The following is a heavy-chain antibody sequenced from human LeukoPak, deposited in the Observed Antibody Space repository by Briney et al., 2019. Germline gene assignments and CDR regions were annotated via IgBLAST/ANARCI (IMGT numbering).Heavy chain of an antibody. CDR1: GFTFSSYW. CDR3: ARDLAPNYYYYYMDV. J-gene: IGHJ6*03. V-gene: IGHV3-74*01. CDR2: INSDGSST. Sequence: PGGSLRLSCAASGFTFSSYWMHWVRQAPGKGLVWVSRINSDGSSTSYADSVKGRFTISRDNAKNTLYPQMNSLRAEDTAVYYCARDLAPNYYYYYMDVWGKGTTVTVSS.